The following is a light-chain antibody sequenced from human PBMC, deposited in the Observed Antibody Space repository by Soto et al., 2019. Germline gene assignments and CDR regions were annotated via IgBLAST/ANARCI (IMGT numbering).Light chain of an antibody. J-gene: IGKJ2*01. CDR2: GAS. V-gene: IGKV3-20*01. CDR3: QQYGRSPYT. CDR1: QSVSSNN. Sequence: EIVLTQSPGTLSLSPGERATLSCRASQSVSSNNLAWYQQKPGQAPRLLIFGASSRATGIPDRFSGSGSGTDITLTISRLEPEDFAVYSCQQYGRSPYTFGQGTKLEIK.